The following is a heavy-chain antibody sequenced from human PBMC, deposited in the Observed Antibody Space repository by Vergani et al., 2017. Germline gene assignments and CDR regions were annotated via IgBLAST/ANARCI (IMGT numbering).Heavy chain of an antibody. D-gene: IGHD5-24*01. V-gene: IGHV4-59*01. Sequence: QVQLQESGPGLVKPSETLSLTCTVSGGSISSYYWSWIRQPPGKGLEWIGYIYYSGSTNYNPSLKSRVTISVDTSKNQFSLKLCSVTAADTAVYYCARGGYNSRAIDYWGQGTLVTVSS. J-gene: IGHJ4*02. CDR1: GGSISSYY. CDR2: IYYSGST. CDR3: ARGGYNSRAIDY.